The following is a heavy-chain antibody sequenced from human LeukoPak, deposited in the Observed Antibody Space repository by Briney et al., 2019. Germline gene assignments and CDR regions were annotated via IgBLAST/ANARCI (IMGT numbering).Heavy chain of an antibody. CDR2: INPNSGGT. J-gene: IGHJ4*02. V-gene: IGHV1-2*02. Sequence: GASVTVSFTASGYTFTVYYMHWVRQAPGQGLEWMGWINPNSGGTNYAQKFQGRVTMTRDTSISTAYMELSRLRSDDTAVYYCASLGYNWNDPFDYWGQGTLVTVSS. D-gene: IGHD1-20*01. CDR3: ASLGYNWNDPFDY. CDR1: GYTFTVYY.